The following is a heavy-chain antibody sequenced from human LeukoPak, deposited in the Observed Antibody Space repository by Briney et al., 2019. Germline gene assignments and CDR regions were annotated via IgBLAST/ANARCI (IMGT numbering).Heavy chain of an antibody. Sequence: SGTLSLTCTVSGGSISSYYWSWIRQPPGKGLEWIGYIYYSGSTNYNPSLKSRVTISVDTSKNQFSLKLSSVNAEDTAVYYCARDPPVGARPLDYWGQGTLVTVSS. CDR1: GGSISSYY. D-gene: IGHD1-26*01. V-gene: IGHV4-59*01. CDR2: IYYSGST. CDR3: ARDPPVGARPLDY. J-gene: IGHJ4*02.